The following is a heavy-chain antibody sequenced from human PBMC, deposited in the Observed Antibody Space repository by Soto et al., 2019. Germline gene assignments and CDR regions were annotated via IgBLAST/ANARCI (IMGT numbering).Heavy chain of an antibody. J-gene: IGHJ6*02. CDR1: GGTFSSYA. CDR2: IIPIFGTA. V-gene: IGHV1-69*06. CDR3: ARVLERDYYYGMDV. D-gene: IGHD1-1*01. Sequence: KVSCKASGGTFSSYAISWVRQAPGQGLEWMGGIIPIFGTANYAQKFQGRVTITADKSTSTAYMELSSLRSEDTAVYYCARVLERDYYYGMDVWGQGTTVTVSS.